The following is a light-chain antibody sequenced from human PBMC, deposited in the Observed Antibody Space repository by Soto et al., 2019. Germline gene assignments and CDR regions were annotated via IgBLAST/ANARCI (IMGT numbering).Light chain of an antibody. CDR1: QNVSTY. CDR3: QPRTNRLT. V-gene: IGKV3-11*01. J-gene: IGKJ3*01. Sequence: EIVLTQSPATLSLSPGERATLSCRASQNVSTYLAWYQQKPGQAPRLLIYDASNRATGIPARFSGSGSGTDFTLTISSLEPADFAVYYCQPRTNRLTVGPGTKVDIK. CDR2: DAS.